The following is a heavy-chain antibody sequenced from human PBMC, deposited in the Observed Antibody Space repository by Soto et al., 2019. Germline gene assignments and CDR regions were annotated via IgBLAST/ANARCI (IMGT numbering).Heavy chain of an antibody. CDR3: ARWSWINPQHDV. CDR2: FYPSGRT. CDR1: GASLRDYY. J-gene: IGHJ4*02. V-gene: IGHV4-59*01. Sequence: EALSVACPVSGASLRDYYLSWIRQSPGKGLDWIGYFYPSGRTDYNPSLKSRVTISVDTSKNQFSLELNSLTAADTAVYYCARWSWINPQHDVWGQGALVTVSS. D-gene: IGHD5-12*01.